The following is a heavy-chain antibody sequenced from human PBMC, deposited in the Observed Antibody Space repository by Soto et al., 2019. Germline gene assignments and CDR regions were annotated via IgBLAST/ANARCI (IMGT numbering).Heavy chain of an antibody. Sequence: ASVTVSCKASGGTFSTFGISWVRQAPGQGREWMGGIIPFFGTARYSQKLEDRITITADESTNTVYMDLRSLTSEDTAIYYCAKSAPMDAGDKYYYDFWGQGALVTVS. J-gene: IGHJ4*02. V-gene: IGHV1-69*13. CDR1: GGTFSTFG. CDR3: AKSAPMDAGDKYYYDF. CDR2: IIPFFGTA. D-gene: IGHD4-17*01.